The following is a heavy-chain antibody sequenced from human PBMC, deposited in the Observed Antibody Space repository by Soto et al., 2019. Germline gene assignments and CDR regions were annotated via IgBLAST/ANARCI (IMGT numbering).Heavy chain of an antibody. D-gene: IGHD6-19*01. Sequence: QVQLVESGGGVVQPGRSLRLSCAASGFTFSSYGMHWVRQAPGKGLEWVAVISYDGNNKYYADSVKGRFTISRDNSKNTLYLQMNSLRAEDTAGYYCAKGGDSSGWSFWYWGQGTLVTVSS. J-gene: IGHJ4*02. CDR2: ISYDGNNK. CDR3: AKGGDSSGWSFWY. CDR1: GFTFSSYG. V-gene: IGHV3-30*18.